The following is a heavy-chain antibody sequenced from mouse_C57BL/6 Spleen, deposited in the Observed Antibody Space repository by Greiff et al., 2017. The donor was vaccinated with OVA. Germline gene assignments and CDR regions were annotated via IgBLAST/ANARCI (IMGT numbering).Heavy chain of an antibody. J-gene: IGHJ1*03. CDR1: GYTFTSYW. CDR3: ARRSPHLTGEPYFDV. CDR2: IHPNSGST. V-gene: IGHV1-64*01. Sequence: QVQLQQPGAELVKPGASVKLSCKASGYTFTSYWMHWVKQRPGQGLEWIGMIHPNSGSTNYNEKFKSKATLTVDKSSSTAYMQLSSLTSEDSAVYYCARRSPHLTGEPYFDVWGTGTTVTVSS.